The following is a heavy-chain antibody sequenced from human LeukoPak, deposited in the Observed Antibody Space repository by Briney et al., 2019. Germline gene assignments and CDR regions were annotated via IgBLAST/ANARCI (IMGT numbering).Heavy chain of an antibody. J-gene: IGHJ4*02. Sequence: GGSLRLSCAVSGFTFRNYGMHWVRQAPGKGLEWVAVISYDESDKYYGDSVKGRFTISRDNSKNTLFLQMNSLRAEDTAVYFCAKDFRRADYYDSSGYYRLIDYWGQGTLVIVSS. CDR1: GFTFRNYG. CDR2: ISYDESDK. CDR3: AKDFRRADYYDSSGYYRLIDY. D-gene: IGHD3-22*01. V-gene: IGHV3-30*18.